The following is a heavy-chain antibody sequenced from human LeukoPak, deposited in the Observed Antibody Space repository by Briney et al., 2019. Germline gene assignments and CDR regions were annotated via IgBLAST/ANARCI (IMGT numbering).Heavy chain of an antibody. CDR1: GGSFSGYY. CDR2: INHSGST. V-gene: IGHV4-34*01. J-gene: IGHJ4*02. D-gene: IGHD5-24*01. Sequence: SETLSLTCAVYGGSFSGYYWTWLRHPPRRGLEWIGEINHSGSTNYNPSLKSRVTISVDTSKSQFSLKLNSVTAADTAMYYCARGRDPYWGQGTLVTVSS. CDR3: ARGRDPY.